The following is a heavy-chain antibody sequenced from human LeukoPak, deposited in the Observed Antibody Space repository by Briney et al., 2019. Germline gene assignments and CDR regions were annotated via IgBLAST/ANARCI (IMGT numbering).Heavy chain of an antibody. Sequence: GGSLRLSCAASGFTFSSYGMHWVRQAPGKGLEWVAFIRYDGSNKYYADSVKGRFTISRDNSKNTLYLQMNSLRAEDTAVYYCARERRDGYNFDYWGQGTLVTVSS. J-gene: IGHJ4*02. CDR3: ARERRDGYNFDY. D-gene: IGHD5-24*01. CDR1: GFTFSSYG. V-gene: IGHV3-30*02. CDR2: IRYDGSNK.